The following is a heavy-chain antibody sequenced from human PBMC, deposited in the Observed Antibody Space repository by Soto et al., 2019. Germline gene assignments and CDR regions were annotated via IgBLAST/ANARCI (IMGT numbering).Heavy chain of an antibody. CDR3: ARDWSGYGSGSYCYYYGMDV. J-gene: IGHJ6*02. CDR1: GFTFRSYA. V-gene: IGHV3-30-3*01. Sequence: GGSLRLSCAASGFTFRSYAMHWVRQAPGKGLEWVAVISYDGSNKYYADSVKGRFTISRDNSKNTLYLQMNSLRAEDTAVYYCARDWSGYGSGSYCYYYGMDVWGQGTTVTVSS. D-gene: IGHD3-10*01. CDR2: ISYDGSNK.